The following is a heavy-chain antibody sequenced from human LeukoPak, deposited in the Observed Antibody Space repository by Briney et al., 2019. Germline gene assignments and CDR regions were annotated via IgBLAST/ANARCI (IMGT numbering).Heavy chain of an antibody. J-gene: IGHJ2*01. V-gene: IGHV3-30*04. Sequence: PGRSLRLSCAASGFTFSNYAMHWVRQAPGKGLDWVAVVAYDGSNEFLADSAKGRFTIFRDNSKNTLYLQMNSLRTGDTAVYYCVRAGYYNDSNGDSWYFDLWGRGSLVTVSS. CDR1: GFTFSNYA. D-gene: IGHD3-22*01. CDR2: VAYDGSNE. CDR3: VRAGYYNDSNGDSWYFDL.